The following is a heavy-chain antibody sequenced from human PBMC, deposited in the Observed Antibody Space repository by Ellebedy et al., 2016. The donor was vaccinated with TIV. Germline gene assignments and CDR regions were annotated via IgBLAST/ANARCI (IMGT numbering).Heavy chain of an antibody. CDR1: GFTFSHYS. Sequence: PGGSLRLSCSASGFTFSHYSMHWVRQAPGKGLEYVSAINNNGGNTFYADSVKGRFTISRDNAKNTLYLQMNSLRAEDTAVYYCARGQVEDVVRGISIGYWGQGTLVTVSS. D-gene: IGHD3-10*01. J-gene: IGHJ4*02. CDR2: INNNGGNT. CDR3: ARGQVEDVVRGISIGY. V-gene: IGHV3-64*04.